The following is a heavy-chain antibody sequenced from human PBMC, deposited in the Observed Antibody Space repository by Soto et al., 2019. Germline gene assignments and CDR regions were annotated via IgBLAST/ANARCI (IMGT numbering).Heavy chain of an antibody. J-gene: IGHJ3*02. CDR3: ARGETWGAFDI. V-gene: IGHV4-34*01. Sequence: QVQLQQWGAGLLKPSETLSLTCAVYGGSFSGYYWSWIRQPPGKGLEWIGEINHSGSTNYNPSLKSRVTISVDTSKIQFSLKLSSVTAADTAVYYCARGETWGAFDIWGQGTMVTVSS. CDR2: INHSGST. D-gene: IGHD7-27*01. CDR1: GGSFSGYY.